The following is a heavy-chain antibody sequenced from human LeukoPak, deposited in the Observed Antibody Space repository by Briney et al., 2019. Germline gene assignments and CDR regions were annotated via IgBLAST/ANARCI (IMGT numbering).Heavy chain of an antibody. CDR2: LSNTGSDI. CDR1: GFSLSGHY. D-gene: IGHD3-10*01. J-gene: IGHJ6*02. CDR3: ARPQGTAYYYYDMDV. Sequence: GGSLRLSCTAAGFSLSGHYMTWIRQAPGQGLEYLSYLSNTGSDIFYADSVKGRFTISRDNAKNSLYLQMNSLRAEDTAVYYCARPQGTAYYYYDMDVWGQGTTVTVSS. V-gene: IGHV3-11*04.